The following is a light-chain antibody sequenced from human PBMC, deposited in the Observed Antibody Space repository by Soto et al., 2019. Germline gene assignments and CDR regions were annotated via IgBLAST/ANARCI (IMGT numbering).Light chain of an antibody. J-gene: IGKJ2*01. Sequence: DIVMTQSPDSLAVSLGERATINCRSSQSVFYSSNNKNFLAWYQQRPGQPPKLLIYWASTRESGVPDRFSGNGSGTDFTLTISSLQAGDVAVYYCQQYYSTPPYTFGQGTKLEIK. CDR1: QSVFYSSNNKNF. CDR2: WAS. CDR3: QQYYSTPPYT. V-gene: IGKV4-1*01.